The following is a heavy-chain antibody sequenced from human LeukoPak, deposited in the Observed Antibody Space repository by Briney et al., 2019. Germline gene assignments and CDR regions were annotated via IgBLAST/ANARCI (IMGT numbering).Heavy chain of an antibody. CDR2: ITPILGIA. CDR3: AREVVPTVTTPNWFDP. D-gene: IGHD4-17*01. V-gene: IGHV1-69*04. Sequence: GASVKVSCKASGGTFSSYAIGWVRQAPGQGLEWMGRITPILGIANYAQKFQGRVTITADKSTSTAYIELSSLRSEDTAVYYCAREVVPTVTTPNWFDPWGQGTLVTVSS. J-gene: IGHJ5*02. CDR1: GGTFSSYA.